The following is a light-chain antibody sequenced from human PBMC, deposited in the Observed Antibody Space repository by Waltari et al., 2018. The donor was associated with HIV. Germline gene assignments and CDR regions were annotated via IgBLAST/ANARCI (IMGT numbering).Light chain of an antibody. V-gene: IGLV1-47*01. CDR1: SSNIGSKY. J-gene: IGLJ2*01. Sequence: QSVLTQPPSASGTPGQRVTISCSGSSSNIGSKYVYWYQQLPGTAPKLLIYRNNQRPSGVPDRFSGSKSGTSASLVISGVRSEDEADYYRAAWDDSLLFGGGTKLTVL. CDR3: AAWDDSLL. CDR2: RNN.